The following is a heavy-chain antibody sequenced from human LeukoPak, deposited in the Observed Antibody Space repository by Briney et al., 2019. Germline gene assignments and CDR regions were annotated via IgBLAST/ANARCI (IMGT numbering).Heavy chain of an antibody. D-gene: IGHD3-16*01. CDR2: ITSDGSAT. V-gene: IGHV3-74*01. Sequence: GGSLRLSCVGSGFSLSDYWMHWVRQTPGKGLMWVSRITSDGSATWYADSVKGRFTVSRDNAKNTLFLEMNSLRDEDTAVYYCAGDYIWGRLFWGQGTLVTVSS. CDR1: GFSLSDYW. J-gene: IGHJ4*01. CDR3: AGDYIWGRLF.